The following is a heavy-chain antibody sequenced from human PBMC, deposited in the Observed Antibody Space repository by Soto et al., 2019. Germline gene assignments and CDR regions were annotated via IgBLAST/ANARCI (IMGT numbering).Heavy chain of an antibody. V-gene: IGHV3-15*01. D-gene: IGHD4-17*01. Sequence: GSLRLSCSASEFTFANAWISWVRQAPGKGLEWVGRIKSKADGGTTDYAAPVKGRFTISRDESQNTLYLQMNSLKTEDTAVYYCTSLYYGHWGQGTLVTVSS. CDR1: EFTFANAW. CDR2: IKSKADGGTT. J-gene: IGHJ4*02. CDR3: TSLYYGH.